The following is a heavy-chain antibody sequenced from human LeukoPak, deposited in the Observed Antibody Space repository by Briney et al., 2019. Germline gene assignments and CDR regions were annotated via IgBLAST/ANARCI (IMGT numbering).Heavy chain of an antibody. CDR2: IYHSGST. J-gene: IGHJ5*02. V-gene: IGHV4-30-2*01. Sequence: SETLCLTCAVYGGSFGGYSWSWVRQPPGKGLEWSWYIYHSGSTYYNPSLKSGVTISIDRSKNEFTLKLSSVNAADTAVYYCASYYSDYRNWFDPWGQGTLVTVSS. CDR1: GGSFGGYS. D-gene: IGHD4-11*01. CDR3: ASYYSDYRNWFDP.